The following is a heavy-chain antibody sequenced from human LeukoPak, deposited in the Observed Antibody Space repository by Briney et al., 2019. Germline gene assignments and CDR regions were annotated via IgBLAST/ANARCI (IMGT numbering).Heavy chain of an antibody. V-gene: IGHV4-4*09. CDR2: IYTSGST. J-gene: IGHJ3*02. D-gene: IGHD3-22*01. CDR3: ARHNTYYYDSSGYYYLGAFDI. Sequence: SETLSLICTVSGGSISSYYWSWIRRPPGKGLEWIGYIYTSGSTNYNPSLKSRVTISVDTSKNQFSLKLSSVTAADTAVYYCARHNTYYYDSSGYYYLGAFDIWGQGTMVTVSS. CDR1: GGSISSYY.